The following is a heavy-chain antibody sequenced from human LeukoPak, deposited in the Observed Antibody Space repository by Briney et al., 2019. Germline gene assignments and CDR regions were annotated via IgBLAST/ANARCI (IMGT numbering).Heavy chain of an antibody. CDR3: AKTGFEGGSSWPHFDY. Sequence: PEGSLRLSCAASGFTFSSYAMSWVRQAPGKGLEWVSAISGSGGSTYYADSVKGRFTISRDNSKNTLYLQMNSLRAEDTAVYYCAKTGFEGGSSWPHFDYWGQGTLVTVSS. D-gene: IGHD6-13*01. V-gene: IGHV3-23*01. CDR2: ISGSGGST. CDR1: GFTFSSYA. J-gene: IGHJ4*02.